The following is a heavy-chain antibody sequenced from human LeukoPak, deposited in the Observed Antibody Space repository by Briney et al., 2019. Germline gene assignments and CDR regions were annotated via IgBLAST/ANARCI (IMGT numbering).Heavy chain of an antibody. D-gene: IGHD6-13*01. Sequence: GESLKISCQGSGYSFTNYWIGWVRQMPGKGLEWMGIIYPGDSDTRYSPSFQGQVTFSVDASISTAYLQLSGLRASDTAIYYCVRFGLTSSLDYWGQGTLVTVSS. V-gene: IGHV5-51*01. CDR3: VRFGLTSSLDY. CDR1: GYSFTNYW. CDR2: IYPGDSDT. J-gene: IGHJ4*02.